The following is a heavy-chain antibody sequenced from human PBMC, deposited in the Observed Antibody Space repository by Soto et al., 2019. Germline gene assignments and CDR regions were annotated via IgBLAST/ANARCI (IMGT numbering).Heavy chain of an antibody. CDR2: IYHSGSA. V-gene: IGHV4-4*02. D-gene: IGHD2-2*02. CDR1: GASLTSSHW. CDR3: GRVSKYTMSRYRYFVP. Sequence: QVQLQESGPGLVKPSGTLSLSCAVSGASLTSSHWWSWVRQPRGKWLEWIVEIYHSGSANYNASTKSRSASAVDKSTNQFPPTLTSVTAADSAVYYCGRVSKYTMSRYRYFVPGGDCTLVTVSS. J-gene: IGHJ2*01.